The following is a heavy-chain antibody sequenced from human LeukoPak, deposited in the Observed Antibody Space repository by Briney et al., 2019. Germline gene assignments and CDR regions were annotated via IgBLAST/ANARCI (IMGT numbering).Heavy chain of an antibody. D-gene: IGHD2-2*01. J-gene: IGHJ4*02. CDR1: GGSISSYY. Sequence: KSSETLSLTCTVSGGSISSYYWSWIRQPPGKGLEWIGYIYYSGSAYYNPSLKSRVAISVDTSKNQFSLKLSSVTAADTAVYYCARDLSSTSHIDYWGQGTLVTVSS. V-gene: IGHV4-59*12. CDR3: ARDLSSTSHIDY. CDR2: IYYSGSA.